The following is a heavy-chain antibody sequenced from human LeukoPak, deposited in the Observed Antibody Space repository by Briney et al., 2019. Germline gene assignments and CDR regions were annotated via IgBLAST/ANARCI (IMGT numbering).Heavy chain of an antibody. Sequence: ASVKVSCKASGYTFTSYGISWGRQAPGQGLEWMGWISAYNGNTNYAQKLQGRGTMTPDPSPTTAYMELRSLRSHDTAVYYCARDPPHDAFDIWGQGTMVTVSS. CDR2: ISAYNGNT. V-gene: IGHV1-18*01. J-gene: IGHJ3*02. CDR3: ARDPPHDAFDI. CDR1: GYTFTSYG.